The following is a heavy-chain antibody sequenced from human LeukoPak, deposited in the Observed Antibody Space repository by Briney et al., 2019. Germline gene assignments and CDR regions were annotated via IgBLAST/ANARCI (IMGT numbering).Heavy chain of an antibody. V-gene: IGHV4-59*01. CDR3: AREASESSGYLDF. Sequence: PSETLSLTCSVPGGSISSYYWSWIRQPPGKGLEWIGYMYYSGSTNYNPSLKSRVTISLDTSKNQFSLNLSSVTAADTAVYYCAREASESSGYLDFWGQGTLVTVSS. CDR1: GGSISSYY. CDR2: MYYSGST. D-gene: IGHD3-22*01. J-gene: IGHJ4*02.